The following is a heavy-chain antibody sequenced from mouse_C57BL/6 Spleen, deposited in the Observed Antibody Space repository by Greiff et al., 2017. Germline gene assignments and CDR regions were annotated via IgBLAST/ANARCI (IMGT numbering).Heavy chain of an antibody. CDR2: INPNYGTT. V-gene: IGHV1-39*01. CDR3: ASPYYYGSDGYFDV. CDR1: GYSFTDYN. D-gene: IGHD1-1*01. J-gene: IGHJ1*03. Sequence: VQLKESGPELVKPGASVKISCKASGYSFTDYNMNWVKQSNGKSLEWIGVINPNYGTTSYNQKFKGKATLTVDQSSSTAYMQLNSLTSEDSAVYYCASPYYYGSDGYFDVWGTGTTVTVSS.